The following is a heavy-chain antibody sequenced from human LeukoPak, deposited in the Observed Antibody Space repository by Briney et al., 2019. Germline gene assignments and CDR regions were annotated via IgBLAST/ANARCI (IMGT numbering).Heavy chain of an antibody. CDR2: INPNSGGT. Sequence: AASVKVSCKASVYTYTGYYMHWVRQAPGQGLEWMGWINPNSGGTKYAQKFKGRVTMTRDTSISTAYMELSRLRSDDTAVYYCARDPYDSSSYYYSYFDYWGQGTLVTVSS. V-gene: IGHV1-2*02. CDR3: ARDPYDSSSYYYSYFDY. D-gene: IGHD3-22*01. CDR1: VYTYTGYY. J-gene: IGHJ4*02.